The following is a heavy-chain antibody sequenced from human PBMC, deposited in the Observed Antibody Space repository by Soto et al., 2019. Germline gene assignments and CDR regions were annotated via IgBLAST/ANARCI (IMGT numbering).Heavy chain of an antibody. CDR1: WDSVSSNSAA. Sequence: SQTLSLTCAISWDSVSSNSAAWNWIRQSPSRGLEWLGRTYYRSKWYNDYAVSVKSRITINPDTSKNQFSLQLNSVTPEDTAVYYWARSTAANSGCYFSRWFDPWVQGTLVTVSS. CDR2: TYYRSKWYN. D-gene: IGHD1-26*01. J-gene: IGHJ5*02. V-gene: IGHV6-1*01. CDR3: ARSTAANSGCYFSRWFDP.